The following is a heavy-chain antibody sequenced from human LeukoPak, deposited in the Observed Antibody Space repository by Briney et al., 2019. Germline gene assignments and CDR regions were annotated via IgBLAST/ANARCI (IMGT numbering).Heavy chain of an antibody. CDR1: GYTLTELS. J-gene: IGHJ4*02. CDR2: FDPEDGGT. D-gene: IGHD3-22*01. CDR3: ATAERDSSGYYISFDY. Sequence: GASVKVSCKVSGYTLTELSMHWVRQAPGKGLEWMGGFDPEDGGTIYAQKFQGRVTMTEDTSTDTAYMELSSLRSEDTAVYYCATAERDSSGYYISFDYWGQGTLVTVSS. V-gene: IGHV1-24*01.